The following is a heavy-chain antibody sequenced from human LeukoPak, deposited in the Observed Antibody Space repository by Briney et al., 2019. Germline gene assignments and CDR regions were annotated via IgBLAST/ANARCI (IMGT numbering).Heavy chain of an antibody. V-gene: IGHV4-39*02. CDR1: GGSISSISSNNYH. CDR3: AREMGVVTAHGIDV. CDR2: IYYSGST. Sequence: SGTLSLTCIVSGGSISSISSNNYHWGWIRQPPGKGLEWIGSIYYSGSTYYNPSLRSRVTISVDTSKNQFSLKLSSVTAADTALYYCAREMGVVTAHGIDVWGQGTTVTVSS. D-gene: IGHD4-23*01. J-gene: IGHJ6*02.